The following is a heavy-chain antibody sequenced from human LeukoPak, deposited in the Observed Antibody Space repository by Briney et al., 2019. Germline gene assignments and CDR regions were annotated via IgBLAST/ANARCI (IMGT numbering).Heavy chain of an antibody. CDR3: ARGARGYSFGPITYFDY. CDR2: IYFSGST. Sequence: SETLSLTCTVSDGSISSNSYYWGWIRQSPGKGLEWIGNIYFSGSTYYNPSLKSRVTISVDTSKNQFSLTLSSVTAADTAVYYCARGARGYSFGPITYFDYWGQGTLVTVSS. V-gene: IGHV4-39*01. CDR1: DGSISSNSYY. D-gene: IGHD5-18*01. J-gene: IGHJ4*02.